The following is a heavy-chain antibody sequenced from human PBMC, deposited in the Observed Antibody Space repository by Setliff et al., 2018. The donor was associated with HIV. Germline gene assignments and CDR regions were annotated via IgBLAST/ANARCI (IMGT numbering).Heavy chain of an antibody. CDR2: ISSSGTYI. D-gene: IGHD6-19*01. Sequence: GGSLRLSCAASGFNFNTYSMSWVRQAPGKGLEWVSSISSSGTYIYYADSMKGRFTISRDKAGNSLYLQLNNVRAEDTAVYYCTRMIPPRSNRFSSGWLDYWGQGTVVTVSS. CDR1: GFNFNTYS. J-gene: IGHJ4*02. V-gene: IGHV3-21*01. CDR3: TRMIPPRSNRFSSGWLDY.